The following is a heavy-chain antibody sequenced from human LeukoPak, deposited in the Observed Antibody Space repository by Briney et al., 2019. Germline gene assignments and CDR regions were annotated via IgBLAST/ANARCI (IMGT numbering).Heavy chain of an antibody. Sequence: GGSLRLSRAASGFTHSNYAMSWVRQAPGKGLEGVSAILGSGGSTYYADSVKGRFTDPRDNSKSTLYLQMNSLRAEDTAVYYCSKWGDYDVLTSYYVPDYWGPVTLVTVSS. V-gene: IGHV3-23*01. CDR1: GFTHSNYA. D-gene: IGHD3-9*01. CDR3: SKWGDYDVLTSYYVPDY. CDR2: ILGSGGST. J-gene: IGHJ4*02.